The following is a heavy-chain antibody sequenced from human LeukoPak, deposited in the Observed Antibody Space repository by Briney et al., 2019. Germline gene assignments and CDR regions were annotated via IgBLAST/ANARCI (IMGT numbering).Heavy chain of an antibody. V-gene: IGHV3-30*02. J-gene: IGHJ6*03. CDR3: AKDPIVVGNYYYYYMDV. CDR1: GFTFSSYA. D-gene: IGHD3-22*01. Sequence: GGSLRLSCAASGFTFSSYAMSWVRQAPGKGLEWVAFIRFDGSYKYYADSVKGRFTISRDNSKNTLYLQMNSLRAEDTAVYYCAKDPIVVGNYYYYYMDVWGKGTTVTISS. CDR2: IRFDGSYK.